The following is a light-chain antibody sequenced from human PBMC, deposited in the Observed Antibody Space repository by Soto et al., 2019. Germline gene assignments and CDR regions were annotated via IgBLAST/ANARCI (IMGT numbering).Light chain of an antibody. J-gene: IGKJ4*01. V-gene: IGKV3-15*01. CDR1: QSVNSN. CDR2: DAS. Sequence: EIVLTQSPATLSVSPGETATLSCRASQSVNSNLAWYQQKSGQPPRLLMYDASTRAAGLPARFRGSGSGTEFTLTISSLQSEDNAVYYCQQYKSWPPLTFGGGTKVEIK. CDR3: QQYKSWPPLT.